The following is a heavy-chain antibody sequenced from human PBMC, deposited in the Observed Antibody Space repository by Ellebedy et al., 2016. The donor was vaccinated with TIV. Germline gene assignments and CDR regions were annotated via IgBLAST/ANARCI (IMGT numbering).Heavy chain of an antibody. V-gene: IGHV3-53*01. Sequence: GESLKISCAASGFSVSSNYMSWVRQAPGKGLEWVSVLYSGGNTYYADSVKGRFTISRENSKNTLYLQINSLRAEDTAVYYCAREREDSGLAFDYWGQGTLVTVSS. CDR1: GFSVSSNY. CDR3: AREREDSGLAFDY. J-gene: IGHJ4*02. CDR2: LYSGGNT. D-gene: IGHD5-12*01.